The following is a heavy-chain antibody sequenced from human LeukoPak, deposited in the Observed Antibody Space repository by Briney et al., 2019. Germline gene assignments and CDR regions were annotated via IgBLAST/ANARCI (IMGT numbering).Heavy chain of an antibody. D-gene: IGHD2-2*01. CDR3: AREVPAAINWFDP. CDR1: GGSFSAYY. CDR2: INHSGST. V-gene: IGHV4-34*01. J-gene: IGHJ5*02. Sequence: SETLSLTCAVYGGSFSAYYWSWIRQPPGKGLEWIGEINHSGSTNYNPSLKSRVTISVDTSKNQFSLRLSSVTAADTAVYYCAREVPAAINWFDPWGQGTLVNVSS.